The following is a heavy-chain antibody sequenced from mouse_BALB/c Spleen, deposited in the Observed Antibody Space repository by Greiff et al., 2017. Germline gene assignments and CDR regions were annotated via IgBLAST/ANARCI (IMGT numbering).Heavy chain of an antibody. CDR1: GFTFSSYA. CDR2: IRSGGST. CDR3: ARGGYYAYAMDY. J-gene: IGHJ4*01. Sequence: DVKLVESGGGLVKPGGSLKLSCAASGFTFSSYAMSWVRQTPEKRLEWVASIRSGGSTYYPDSVKGRFTISRDNARNILYLQMSSLRSEDTAMYYCARGGYYAYAMDYWGQGTSVTVSS. D-gene: IGHD2-3*01. V-gene: IGHV5-6-5*01.